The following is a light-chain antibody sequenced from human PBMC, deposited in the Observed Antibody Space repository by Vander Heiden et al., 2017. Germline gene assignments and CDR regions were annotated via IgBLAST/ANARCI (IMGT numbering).Light chain of an antibody. J-gene: IGKJ1*01. Sequence: DIVMTQSPNSLAVSLGERATINCKSSQSVLYSSNNKNYLAWYQQKPGQPPKLLIYWASTRESGVPVRFSGSGSGTDFTLTISSLQAEDVAVYYCQQYYSTPWTFGQGTKVEIK. CDR1: QSVLYSSNNKNY. CDR3: QQYYSTPWT. CDR2: WAS. V-gene: IGKV4-1*01.